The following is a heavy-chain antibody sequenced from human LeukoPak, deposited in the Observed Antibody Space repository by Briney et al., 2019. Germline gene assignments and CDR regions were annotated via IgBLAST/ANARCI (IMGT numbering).Heavy chain of an antibody. Sequence: GGSLRLSCAASGFTFSSYGMHWVRQAPGKGLEWVAVISYDGSNKYYADSVKGRFTISRDNSKNTLYLQMNSLRAEDTAVYYCATDRATSYLDYWGQGTLVTVSS. V-gene: IGHV3-30*03. CDR2: ISYDGSNK. CDR3: ATDRATSYLDY. J-gene: IGHJ4*02. CDR1: GFTFSSYG.